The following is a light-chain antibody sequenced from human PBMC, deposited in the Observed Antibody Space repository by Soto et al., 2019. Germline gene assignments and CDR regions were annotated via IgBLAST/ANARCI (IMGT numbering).Light chain of an antibody. J-gene: IGKJ4*01. V-gene: IGKV3-20*01. Sequence: EIVLTQSPVTLSLSPGERATLACRASQSVSSSYLAWYQQKPGQAPRLLIYGASSRATGIPDRFSGSGSGTDFTLTFSRLEPEDFAVYYCQQYGSSPAITFGGGTKVEIK. CDR3: QQYGSSPAIT. CDR1: QSVSSSY. CDR2: GAS.